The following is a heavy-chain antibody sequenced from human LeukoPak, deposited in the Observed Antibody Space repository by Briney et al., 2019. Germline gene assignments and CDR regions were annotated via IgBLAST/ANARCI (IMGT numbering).Heavy chain of an antibody. V-gene: IGHV3-30*18. CDR1: GVTFSSYG. J-gene: IGHJ4*02. Sequence: GGSLRLSCAASGVTFSSYGMHWVRQAPGRGLEWVAVISYDGSNKYYADSVKGRFTISRDNSKNTLYLQMNSLRAEDTAVYYCAKDEGYCSGGSCYSYDYWGQGTLVTVSS. CDR2: ISYDGSNK. D-gene: IGHD2-15*01. CDR3: AKDEGYCSGGSCYSYDY.